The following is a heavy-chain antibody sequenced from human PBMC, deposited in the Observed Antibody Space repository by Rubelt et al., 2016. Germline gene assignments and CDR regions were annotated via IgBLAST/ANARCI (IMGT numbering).Heavy chain of an antibody. J-gene: IGHJ5*02. D-gene: IGHD6-19*01. Sequence: QLQLQESGPGLVKPSETLSLTCTVSGGSISSSSYYWGWIRQPPGKGLEWIGSIYYSGSTYYNRSRRVGGTISGDTAKNQFSLKLSSGTAADTAGYYWAREGVAGRRFDPWGQGTLVTVSS. CDR3: AREGVAGRRFDP. CDR2: IYYSGST. V-gene: IGHV4-39*02. CDR1: GGSISSSSYY.